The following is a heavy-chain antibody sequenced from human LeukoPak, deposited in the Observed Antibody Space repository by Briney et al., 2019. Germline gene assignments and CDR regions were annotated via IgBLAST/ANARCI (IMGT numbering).Heavy chain of an antibody. V-gene: IGHV4-38-2*01. CDR1: GYSISSGYY. J-gene: IGHJ4*02. D-gene: IGHD6-13*01. Sequence: TSETLSLTCAVSGYSISSGYYWGWIRPPTGKGLAWIGSIYHSGSTFYNPSLKSRVTISVDTSKNQFSLKLTSVTAADTAVYYCARTQYSSSRLDYWGQGTLVTVSS. CDR2: IYHSGST. CDR3: ARTQYSSSRLDY.